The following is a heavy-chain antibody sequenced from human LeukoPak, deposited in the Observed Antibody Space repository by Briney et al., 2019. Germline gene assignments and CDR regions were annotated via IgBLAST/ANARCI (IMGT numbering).Heavy chain of an antibody. V-gene: IGHV3-9*01. Sequence: AGGSLRLSCAASGFTFDDYGMHWVRQVPGKGLEWISGINWNGESIVYADPVEGRFTISRDNSKNALYLQMNSLKAEDTAVYYCARGASLYSSGWYYAYWGQGTLVTVSS. D-gene: IGHD6-19*01. CDR3: ARGASLYSSGWYYAY. CDR1: GFTFDDYG. CDR2: INWNGESI. J-gene: IGHJ4*02.